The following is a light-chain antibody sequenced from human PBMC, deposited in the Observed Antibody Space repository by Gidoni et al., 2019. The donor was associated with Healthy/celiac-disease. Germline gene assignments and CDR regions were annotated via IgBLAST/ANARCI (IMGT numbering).Light chain of an antibody. J-gene: IGKJ4*01. Sequence: IVLTQSPATLSSSPGERATLSGRASQSVSSYLAWYQQKPGQPPRLLIYDASNRATGIPARFSGSGSGTDFTLTISSLEPEDFAVYYGQQRSNWPPLTFGGXTKVEIK. CDR2: DAS. CDR1: QSVSSY. CDR3: QQRSNWPPLT. V-gene: IGKV3-11*01.